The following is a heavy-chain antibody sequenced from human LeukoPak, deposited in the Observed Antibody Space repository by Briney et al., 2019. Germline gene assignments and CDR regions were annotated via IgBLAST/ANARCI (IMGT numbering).Heavy chain of an antibody. V-gene: IGHV3-23*01. Sequence: GGSLRLSCAASGFRFTGYSMSWVRQAPGKGLEGVAGLGRGGEYTYYADSVKGRFTISRDNSKDTVSRQMNSLRAEDSAIYYCVKDRPCDTCMPMDAWGQGTTVTVSS. D-gene: IGHD2-2*01. CDR2: LGRGGEYT. CDR1: GFRFTGYS. J-gene: IGHJ6*02. CDR3: VKDRPCDTCMPMDA.